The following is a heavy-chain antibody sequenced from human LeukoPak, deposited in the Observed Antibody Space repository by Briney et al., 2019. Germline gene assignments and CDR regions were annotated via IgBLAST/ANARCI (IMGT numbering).Heavy chain of an antibody. CDR2: INHSGST. D-gene: IGHD3-10*02. CDR3: ARGPMWKTSDFDY. V-gene: IGHV4-34*01. J-gene: IGHJ4*02. Sequence: SETLSLTCAVYGGSFSGYYWSWIRQPPGKGLEWIGEINHSGSTNYNPSPKSRVTISVDTSKNQFSLKLSSVTAADTAVYYCARGPMWKTSDFDYWGQGTLVTVSS. CDR1: GGSFSGYY.